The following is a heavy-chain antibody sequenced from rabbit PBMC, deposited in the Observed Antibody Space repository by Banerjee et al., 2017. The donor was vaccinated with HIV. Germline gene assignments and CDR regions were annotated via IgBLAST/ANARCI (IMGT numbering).Heavy chain of an antibody. J-gene: IGHJ4*01. D-gene: IGHD4-1*01. CDR3: ARDLAGVTGWNFNL. CDR1: GFTSISSYW. CDR2: IYGGSSGST. Sequence: QEQLVESGGGLVQPEGSLTLTCTASGFTSISSYWMCWVRQAPGKGLEWIACIYGGSSGSTYYASWAKGRFTISKTSSTTVTLQMTSLTAADTATYFCARDLAGVTGWNFNLWGQGTLVTVS. V-gene: IGHV1S45*01.